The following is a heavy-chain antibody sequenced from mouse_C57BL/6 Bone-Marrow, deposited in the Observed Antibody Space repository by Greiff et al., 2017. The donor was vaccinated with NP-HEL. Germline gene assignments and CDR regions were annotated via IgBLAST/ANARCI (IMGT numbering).Heavy chain of an antibody. Sequence: QVQLQQPGAELVKPGASVKVSCKASGYTFTSYWMHWVKQRPGQGLEWIGRIHPSDSDTNYNQKFKGKATLTVDKSSSTAYMQLSSLTSEDSAVYYCAIPSTPYGYDGYYYAMDYWGQGTSVTVSS. V-gene: IGHV1-74*01. CDR1: GYTFTSYW. J-gene: IGHJ4*01. CDR3: AIPSTPYGYDGYYYAMDY. CDR2: IHPSDSDT. D-gene: IGHD2-2*01.